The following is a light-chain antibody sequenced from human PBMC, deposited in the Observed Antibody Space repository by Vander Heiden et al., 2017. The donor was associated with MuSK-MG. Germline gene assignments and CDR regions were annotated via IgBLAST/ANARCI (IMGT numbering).Light chain of an antibody. CDR3: QQDNNWPPLT. CDR2: GAS. Sequence: EIVMTQSPATLSVSPGERATLSCRASPSVGSDLAWYQQKPGQAPRLLIYGASTRATGIPARFSGSGYGTEFTLTISSRQSEDFAVYYCQQDNNWPPLTFGGGTKVEIK. CDR1: PSVGSD. J-gene: IGKJ4*01. V-gene: IGKV3-15*01.